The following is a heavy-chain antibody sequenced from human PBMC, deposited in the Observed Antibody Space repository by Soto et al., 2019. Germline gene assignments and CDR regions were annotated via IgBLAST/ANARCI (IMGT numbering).Heavy chain of an antibody. CDR1: GFTFSSYA. Sequence: PGGSLRLSCAASGFTFSSYAMSWVRQAPGKGLEWVSAISGSGGSTYYADSVKGRFTISRDNSKNTLYLQMNSLRAEDTAVYYCAKDHRDIVVVVAATLVYWGQGTLVTVSS. J-gene: IGHJ4*02. D-gene: IGHD2-15*01. CDR2: ISGSGGST. CDR3: AKDHRDIVVVVAATLVY. V-gene: IGHV3-23*01.